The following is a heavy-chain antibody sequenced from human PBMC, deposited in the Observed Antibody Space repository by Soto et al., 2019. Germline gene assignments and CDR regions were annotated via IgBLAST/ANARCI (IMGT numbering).Heavy chain of an antibody. CDR2: IIPIFNST. CDR3: ARVRIAAAGTPAGWFDP. V-gene: IGHV1-18*01. D-gene: IGHD6-13*01. CDR1: GSRFSNYV. J-gene: IGHJ5*02. Sequence: ASVKVSCKVSGSRFSNYVISWVRQAPGHGLEWLGRIIPIFNSTKYAQSFQGRVTMTTDTSTSTAYMELRSLRSDDTAVYYCARVRIAAAGTPAGWFDPWGQGTLVTVSS.